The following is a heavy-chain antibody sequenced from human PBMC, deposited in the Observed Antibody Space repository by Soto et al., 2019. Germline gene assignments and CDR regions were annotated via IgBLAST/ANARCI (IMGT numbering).Heavy chain of an antibody. CDR2: ISAYNGNT. CDR3: ASGGGPQQLVIFSAFDI. Sequence: ASVPVSCKASVYTFTSYGISWVRHAPGQGLEWMGWISAYNGNTNYAQKLQGRVTMTTDTSTSTAYMELRSLRSDDTAVYYCASGGGPQQLVIFSAFDIWGKGTMVSVS. J-gene: IGHJ3*02. CDR1: VYTFTSYG. D-gene: IGHD6-13*01. V-gene: IGHV1-18*01.